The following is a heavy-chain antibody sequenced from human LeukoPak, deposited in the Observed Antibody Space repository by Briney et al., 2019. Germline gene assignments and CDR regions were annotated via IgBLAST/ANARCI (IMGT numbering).Heavy chain of an antibody. Sequence: ASVKVSCKASGYTFTSYAMHWVRQAPGQRLEWMGWINAGNGNTKYSQKFQGRVTITRDTSASTAYMELSSLRSEDTAVYYCVKGLTVLTTGAHAFDIWGQGTMVTVSS. V-gene: IGHV1-3*01. CDR2: INAGNGNT. J-gene: IGHJ3*02. D-gene: IGHD4-23*01. CDR3: VKGLTVLTTGAHAFDI. CDR1: GYTFTSYA.